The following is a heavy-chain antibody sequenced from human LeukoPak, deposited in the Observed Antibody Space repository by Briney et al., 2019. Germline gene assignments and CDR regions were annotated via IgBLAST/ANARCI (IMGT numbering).Heavy chain of an antibody. V-gene: IGHV4-59*12. CDR1: GDSISTYY. J-gene: IGHJ4*02. Sequence: SETLSLTCTVSGDSISTYYWSWIRQPPGKGLEWIGYIYYRVTSNYNPSLKSRVTMSVDMSTRQISLKLSAVTAADTAVYYCARAVGGDGSGSLWGPGTLVTVSS. D-gene: IGHD3-10*01. CDR3: ARAVGGDGSGSL. CDR2: IYYRVTS.